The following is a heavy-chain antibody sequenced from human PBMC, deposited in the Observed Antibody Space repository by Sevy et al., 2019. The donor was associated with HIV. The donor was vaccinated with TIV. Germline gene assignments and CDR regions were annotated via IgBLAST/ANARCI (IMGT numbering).Heavy chain of an antibody. CDR3: AKDSAAGTGYYYYYGMDV. CDR1: GFTFSSYA. Sequence: GGSLRLSCAASGFTFSSYAMSWVRQAPGKGLEWVSAISGSGGSTYYADSVKGRFTISRDNSKNTLYLQMNSLRAEDTAVYYCAKDSAAGTGYYYYYGMDVWGQGTTVTVSS. D-gene: IGHD6-13*01. V-gene: IGHV3-23*01. J-gene: IGHJ6*02. CDR2: ISGSGGST.